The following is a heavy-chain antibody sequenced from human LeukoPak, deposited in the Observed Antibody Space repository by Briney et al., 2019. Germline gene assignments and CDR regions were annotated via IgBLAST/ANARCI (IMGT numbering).Heavy chain of an antibody. Sequence: GGSLRLSCAASGFTFDDYGMSWVRQAPREGLEWVSGINWNGGSTGYADSVKGRFTISRDNAKNSLYLQMNSLRAEDTALYYCARDRGTYYDILTGYYNDYWGQGTLVTVSS. CDR1: GFTFDDYG. V-gene: IGHV3-20*04. D-gene: IGHD3-9*01. J-gene: IGHJ4*02. CDR2: INWNGGST. CDR3: ARDRGTYYDILTGYYNDY.